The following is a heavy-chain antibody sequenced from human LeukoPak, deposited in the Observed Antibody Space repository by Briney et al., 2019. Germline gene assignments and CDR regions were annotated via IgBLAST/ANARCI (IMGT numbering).Heavy chain of an antibody. CDR3: ARGATDYGGNSLGY. Sequence: ASVKVSCKASGCTFTSYGISWVRQAPGQGLEWMGWISAYNGNTNYAQKLQGRVTMTTDTSTSTAYMELRSLRSDDTAVHYCARGATDYGGNSLGYWGQGTLVTVSS. V-gene: IGHV1-18*01. CDR2: ISAYNGNT. J-gene: IGHJ4*02. D-gene: IGHD4-23*01. CDR1: GCTFTSYG.